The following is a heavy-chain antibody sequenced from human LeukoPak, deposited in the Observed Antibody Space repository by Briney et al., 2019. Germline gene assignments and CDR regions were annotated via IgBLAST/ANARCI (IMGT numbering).Heavy chain of an antibody. CDR3: ARFQRGYSYGGFDY. J-gene: IGHJ4*02. Sequence: PSETLSLTCTVSGGSISSGDYYWSWIRQPPGKGLEWIGYIYYSGSTYYNPSLKSRVTISVDTSKNQFSLKLSSVTAADTAVYYCARFQRGYSYGGFDYWGQGTLVTVSS. CDR2: IYYSGST. V-gene: IGHV4-30-4*01. CDR1: GGSISSGDYY. D-gene: IGHD5-18*01.